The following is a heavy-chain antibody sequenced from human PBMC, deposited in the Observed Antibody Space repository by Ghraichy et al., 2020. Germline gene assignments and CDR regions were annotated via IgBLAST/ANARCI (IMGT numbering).Heavy chain of an antibody. J-gene: IGHJ5*02. CDR2: INPNSGGT. CDR1: GYTFTGYY. D-gene: IGHD1-26*01. Sequence: ASVKVSCKASGYTFTGYYMHWVRQAPGQGLEWMGWINPNSGGTNYAQKFQGRVTMTRETSISTAYMELSRLRSDDTAGYYCARTVVGTSNWFDPWGQGTLVTVSS. CDR3: ARTVVGTSNWFDP. V-gene: IGHV1-2*02.